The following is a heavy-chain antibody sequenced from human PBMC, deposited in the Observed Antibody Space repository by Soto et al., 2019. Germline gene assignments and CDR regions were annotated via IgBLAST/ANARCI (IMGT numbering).Heavy chain of an antibody. CDR3: AKDTVDYADYGAFDI. J-gene: IGHJ3*02. Sequence: QVQLVESGGGVVQPGRSLRLSCAASGFTCSSYGMHWVRQAPGKGLEWVAVISYDGSNKYYADSVKGRFTISRDNSKNTLYLQMNSLRAEDTAVYYCAKDTVDYADYGAFDIWGQGTMVTVSS. V-gene: IGHV3-30*18. D-gene: IGHD4-17*01. CDR1: GFTCSSYG. CDR2: ISYDGSNK.